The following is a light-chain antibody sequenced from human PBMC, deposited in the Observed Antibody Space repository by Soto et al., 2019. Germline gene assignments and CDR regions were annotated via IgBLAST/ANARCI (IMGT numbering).Light chain of an antibody. Sequence: EIVFTHSPGTLSLSPGERATLSCRASQTVSSNYLAWCQQKPGQAPRLLIYDASTRATGIPARFSGNGSGTEFTLTISSLQSEDFAVYNCQQYNYWPVTFGQGTKVDIK. J-gene: IGKJ1*01. V-gene: IGKV3-15*01. CDR1: QTVSSN. CDR2: DAS. CDR3: QQYNYWPVT.